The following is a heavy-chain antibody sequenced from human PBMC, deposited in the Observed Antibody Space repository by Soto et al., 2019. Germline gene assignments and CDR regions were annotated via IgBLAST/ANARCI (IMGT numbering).Heavy chain of an antibody. CDR3: ARASLRQYYYYYYYMDV. J-gene: IGHJ6*03. CDR2: IGTAGDT. CDR1: GFTFSSYD. V-gene: IGHV3-13*01. D-gene: IGHD6-6*01. Sequence: GGSLRLSCAASGFTFSSYDMHWVRQATGKGLEWVSAIGTAGDTYYPGSVKGRFTISRENAKNSLYLQMNSLRAGDTAVYYCARASLRQYYYYYYYMDVWGKGTTVTVS.